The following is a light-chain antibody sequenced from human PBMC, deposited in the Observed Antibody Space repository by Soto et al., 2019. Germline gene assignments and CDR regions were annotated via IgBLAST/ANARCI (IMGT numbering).Light chain of an antibody. CDR2: SDN. V-gene: IGLV1-44*01. CDR1: GSNIGTNT. CDR3: AAWDVSLVV. Sequence: QPVLTQPPSASGTPGQRVTISCSGSGSNIGTNTVIWYQQLPGAAPKLLIYSDNQRPSGVPDRFSGSKSGTSASLAISGLQSEDEADYYCAAWDVSLVVFGGGTKLTVL. J-gene: IGLJ2*01.